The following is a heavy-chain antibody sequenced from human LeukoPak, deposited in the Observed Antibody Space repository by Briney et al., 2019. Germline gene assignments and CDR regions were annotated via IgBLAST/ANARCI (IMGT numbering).Heavy chain of an antibody. CDR2: ISAYNGHT. CDR1: GYTLTSYC. CDR3: ASWRGMVGDY. D-gene: IGHD3-10*02. V-gene: IGHV1-18*01. J-gene: IGHJ4*02. Sequence: LGASVEVSCKASGYTLTSYCISWVRHASGQGFEWMGWISAYNGHTNYAQKLQGRVTMTTDASTSTAYMELRSLRSDDTAVYYCASWRGMVGDYWGQGTLVTVSS.